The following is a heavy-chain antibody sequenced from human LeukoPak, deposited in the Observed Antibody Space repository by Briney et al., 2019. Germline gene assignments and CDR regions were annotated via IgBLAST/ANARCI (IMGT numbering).Heavy chain of an antibody. D-gene: IGHD1-26*01. CDR1: GGTFISYA. J-gene: IGHJ4*02. V-gene: IGHV1-69*05. CDR2: IIAIFGTA. CDR3: ARGPLLPLDY. Sequence: GASVKVSCKASGGTFISYAISWVRQAPGEGVEWMGRIIAIFGTANYAQKFQGRVTITTDESTSTAYMELSSLRSEDTAVYYCARGPLLPLDYWGQGTLVTVSS.